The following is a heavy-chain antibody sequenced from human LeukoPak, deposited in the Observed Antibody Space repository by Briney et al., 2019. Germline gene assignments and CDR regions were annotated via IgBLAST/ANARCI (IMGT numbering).Heavy chain of an antibody. J-gene: IGHJ4*02. V-gene: IGHV4-38-2*02. CDR3: ARQRMRGVAAAGDEPDY. Sequence: PSETLSLTCIVSGYSISSGYYWGWIRQPPGKGLEWIGSIYYSGSTYYNPSLKSRVTISVDTSKNQFSLKLSSVTAADTAVYYCARQRMRGVAAAGDEPDYWGQGTLVTVSS. CDR1: GYSISSGYY. CDR2: IYYSGST. D-gene: IGHD6-13*01.